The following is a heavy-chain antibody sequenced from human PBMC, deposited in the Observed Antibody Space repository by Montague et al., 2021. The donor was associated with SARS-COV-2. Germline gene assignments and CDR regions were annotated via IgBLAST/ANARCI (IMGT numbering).Heavy chain of an antibody. V-gene: IGHV4-39*01. CDR1: GDSTSCPNCY. CDR3: ARHRNYGDHSLDNWFHP. CDR2: IYNSGTT. J-gene: IGHJ5*02. D-gene: IGHD4-17*01. Sequence: SETLSLTCTVSGDSTSCPNCYWGWIRQPPGKGLDWIGTIYNSGTTYYNPSLKSRLTISIDTSKNQFSLKLSSVTAADTAVYCCARHRNYGDHSLDNWFHPWGQGTLGTVSS.